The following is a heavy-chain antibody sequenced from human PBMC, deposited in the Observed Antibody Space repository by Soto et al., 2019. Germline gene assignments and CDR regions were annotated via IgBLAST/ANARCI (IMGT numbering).Heavy chain of an antibody. V-gene: IGHV1-69*08. J-gene: IGHJ4*02. D-gene: IGHD3-22*01. CDR3: ARDLDDSSGYYRDY. Sequence: QVQLVQSGAEVKKPGSSVKVSCKASGGTFSSYTISWVRQAPGQGMEWMGRIITILGIANYAQKFQGRVTITAEKSTSTAYMELSSLRSDDTAVYYCARDLDDSSGYYRDYWGQGTLVTVSS. CDR2: IITILGIA. CDR1: GGTFSSYT.